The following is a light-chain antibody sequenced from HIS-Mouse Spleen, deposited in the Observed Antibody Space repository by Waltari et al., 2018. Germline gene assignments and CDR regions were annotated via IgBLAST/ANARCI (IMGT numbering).Light chain of an antibody. J-gene: IGLJ2*01. CDR3: YSTDSSGNHRV. V-gene: IGLV3-10*01. CDR2: EDS. Sequence: SYELTQPPSVSVSPGQTARITCSGDALPKKYAYWYQQKSGQAPVLVIDEDSKRPSGIPDGFSGASSGTMATLTSSGAQVEDEADYYCYSTDSSGNHRVFGGGTKLTVL. CDR1: ALPKKY.